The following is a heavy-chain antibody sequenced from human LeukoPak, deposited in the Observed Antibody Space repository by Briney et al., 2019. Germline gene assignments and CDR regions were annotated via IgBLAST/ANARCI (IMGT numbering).Heavy chain of an antibody. CDR2: ISGSGDAT. CDR1: GFTFTSYG. V-gene: IGHV3-23*01. D-gene: IGHD3-22*01. CDR3: ARDNWGDGGYYRTLDY. Sequence: GGSLRLSCVASGFTFTSYGMSWVRQAPGKRLEWVSGISGSGDATYYADSVKGRFTISRDNSKNTVDLQMNSTRAEDTAVYYCARDNWGDGGYYRTLDYWGQGTLVTVSS. J-gene: IGHJ4*02.